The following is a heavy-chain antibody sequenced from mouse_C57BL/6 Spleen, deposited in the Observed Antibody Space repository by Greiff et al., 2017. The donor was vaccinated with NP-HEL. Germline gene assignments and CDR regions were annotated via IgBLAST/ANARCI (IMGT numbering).Heavy chain of an antibody. J-gene: IGHJ2*01. CDR3: AALWLRQYFDY. CDR2: ISTYYGDA. D-gene: IGHD2-2*01. Sequence: QVQLQQSGPELVRPGVSVKISCKGSGYTFTDYAMHWVKQSHAKSLEWIGVISTYYGDASYNQKFKAKATMTVDKSSSTAYMELARLTSEDSAVYYCAALWLRQYFDYWGQGTTLTVSS. V-gene: IGHV1-67*01. CDR1: GYTFTDYA.